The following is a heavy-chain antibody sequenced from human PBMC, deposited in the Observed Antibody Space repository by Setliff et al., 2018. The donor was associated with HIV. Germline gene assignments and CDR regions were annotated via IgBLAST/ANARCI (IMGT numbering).Heavy chain of an antibody. Sequence: PGGSLRLSCAASGFTFSSYAMNWVRQAPGKRLEWVSSITNDGRNTYHADPVKGRFTISRDNSKNTLYLQMNSLRPEDTAVYYCASARIPTGGTSTSLDYWGQGALVTVSS. J-gene: IGHJ4*02. CDR3: ASARIPTGGTSTSLDY. V-gene: IGHV3-23*01. CDR2: ITNDGRNT. D-gene: IGHD1-1*01. CDR1: GFTFSSYA.